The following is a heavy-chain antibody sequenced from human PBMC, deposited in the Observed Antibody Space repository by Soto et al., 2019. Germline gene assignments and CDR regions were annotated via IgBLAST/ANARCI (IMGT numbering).Heavy chain of an antibody. V-gene: IGHV3-21*01. CDR3: ARGRVVATTPDAFDI. Sequence: GGSLRLSCAASGFTFSSYSMNWVRQAPGKGLEWVSSISSSSSYIYYAESVKGRFTISRDNAKNSQYLQIKSLRAEDTTVYNCARGRVVATTPDAFDIWGQGTMVTVSS. D-gene: IGHD5-12*01. CDR1: GFTFSSYS. CDR2: ISSSSSYI. J-gene: IGHJ3*02.